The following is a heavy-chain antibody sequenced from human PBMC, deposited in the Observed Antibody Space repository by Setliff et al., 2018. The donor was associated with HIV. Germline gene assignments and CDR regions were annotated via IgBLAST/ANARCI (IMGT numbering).Heavy chain of an antibody. V-gene: IGHV7-4-1*02. CDR3: ARLSPYGDYLLFQY. J-gene: IGHJ4*02. CDR1: GYTFTNYA. Sequence: ASVKVSCKGSGYTFTNYAMNWMRQAPGQGLGWMGWIDTNTGNPTYAQGFTGRFVFSLDTSVSTAFLQISTLKAEDTAVYYCARLSPYGDYLLFQYWGQGTQVTVSS. CDR2: IDTNTGNP. D-gene: IGHD4-17*01.